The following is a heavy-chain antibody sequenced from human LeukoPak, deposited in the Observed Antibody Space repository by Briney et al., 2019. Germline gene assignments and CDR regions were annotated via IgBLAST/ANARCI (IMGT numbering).Heavy chain of an antibody. CDR2: IYHSGST. J-gene: IGHJ4*02. CDR3: ARSYYYDSSPDY. CDR1: GGSISSGGYY. D-gene: IGHD3-22*01. Sequence: SQTLSLTCTVSGGSISSGGYYWSWIRQPPGKGLEWIGYIYHSGSTYYNPSLKSRVTISVDRSKNQFSLKLSSVTAADTAVYYCARSYYYDSSPDYWGQGTLVTVSS. V-gene: IGHV4-30-2*01.